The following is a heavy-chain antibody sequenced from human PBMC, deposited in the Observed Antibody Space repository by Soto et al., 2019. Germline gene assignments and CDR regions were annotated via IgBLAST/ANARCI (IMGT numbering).Heavy chain of an antibody. Sequence: SVKVSCKASGGTFSSYTISWVRQAPGQGLEWMGRIIPILGIANYAQKFQGRVTITADKSTSTAYMELSSLRSEDTAVYYCARDVSGSRFVYYFDYWGQGTLVTVSS. CDR1: GGTFSSYT. CDR2: IIPILGIA. V-gene: IGHV1-69*04. J-gene: IGHJ4*02. CDR3: ARDVSGSRFVYYFDY. D-gene: IGHD3-10*01.